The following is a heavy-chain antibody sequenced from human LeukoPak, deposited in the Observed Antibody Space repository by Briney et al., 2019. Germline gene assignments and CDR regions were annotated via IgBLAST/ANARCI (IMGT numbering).Heavy chain of an antibody. CDR2: IYYSGST. D-gene: IGHD3-9*01. J-gene: IGHJ6*04. Sequence: SETLSLTCTVSGGSISSYYWSWIRQPPGKGLEWIGYIYYSGSTNYNPSLKSRVTISADTSKNQFSLKLSSVTAADTAVYYCARERGPYDILTGYGMDVWGKGTTVTVSS. V-gene: IGHV4-59*01. CDR3: ARERGPYDILTGYGMDV. CDR1: GGSISSYY.